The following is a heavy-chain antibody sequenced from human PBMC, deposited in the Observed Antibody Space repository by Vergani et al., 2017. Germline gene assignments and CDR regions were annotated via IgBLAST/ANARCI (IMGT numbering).Heavy chain of an antibody. CDR3: ARGVYGGYCSSTSCDTGWYFDL. CDR1: GGSFSGYY. V-gene: IGHV4-34*01. D-gene: IGHD2-2*02. CDR2: INHSGST. J-gene: IGHJ2*01. Sequence: QVQLQQWGAGLLKPSETLSLTCAVYGGSFSGYYWSWIRQPPGKGPEWSGEINHSGSTNYNPSLKSRVTISVDTSKNQFSLKLSSVTAADTAVYYCARGVYGGYCSSTSCDTGWYFDLWGRGTLVTVSS.